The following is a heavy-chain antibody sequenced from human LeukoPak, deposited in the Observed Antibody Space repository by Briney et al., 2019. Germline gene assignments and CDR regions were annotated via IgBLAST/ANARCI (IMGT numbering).Heavy chain of an antibody. J-gene: IGHJ4*02. CDR2: ISYDGINR. Sequence: GGSLRLSCAASGFALSTYITQWVRQAPGKGLEWVALISYDGINRHYADSVKGRFTISRHNSKNTLYLQMNSLRPEDTAVYYCVYVDTVMATGDYWGQGTLVTVSS. V-gene: IGHV3-30*14. CDR1: GFALSTYI. D-gene: IGHD5-18*01. CDR3: VYVDTVMATGDY.